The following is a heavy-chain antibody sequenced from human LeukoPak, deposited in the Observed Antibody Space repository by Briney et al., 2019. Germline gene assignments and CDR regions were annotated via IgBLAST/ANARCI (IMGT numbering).Heavy chain of an antibody. J-gene: IGHJ4*02. D-gene: IGHD6-19*01. CDR1: GDSIRSYY. V-gene: IGHV4-4*07. CDR3: ARDSTDYSSGWFDN. CDR2: IYNSEST. Sequence: SETLSLTCIVSGDSIRSYYWSWIRQPAGKGLEWIGRIYNSESTNYNPSLKSRVTMSVDTSKNQFSLKLTSVTAADTAVYFCARDSTDYSSGWFDNWGQGILVTVSS.